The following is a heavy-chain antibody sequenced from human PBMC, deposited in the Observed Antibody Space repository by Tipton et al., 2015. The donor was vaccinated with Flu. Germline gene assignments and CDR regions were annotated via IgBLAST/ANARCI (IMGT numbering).Heavy chain of an antibody. Sequence: LSLTCTVSGGSISRSSYYWGWIRQPPGKGLEWIGSIYYSGSTQYNPSLKSRVTISVDTSKNQFSLKLSSVTAADTAVYYCARDPPTRNWFDPWGQGTLVTVSS. CDR3: ARDPPTRNWFDP. V-gene: IGHV4-39*07. D-gene: IGHD5-12*01. CDR1: GGSISRSSYY. J-gene: IGHJ5*02. CDR2: IYYSGST.